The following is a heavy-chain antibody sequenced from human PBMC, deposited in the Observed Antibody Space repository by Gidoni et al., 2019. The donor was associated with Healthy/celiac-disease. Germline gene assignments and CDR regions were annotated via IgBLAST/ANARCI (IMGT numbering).Heavy chain of an antibody. CDR1: GGSISSYY. Sequence: QVQLQESGPGLVKPSETLSLTCTVSGGSISSYYWSWIRQPPGKGLEWIGYIYYSGSTNYNPSLKSRVTISVDTSKNQFSLKLSSVTAADTAVYYCARSWGYSSPFDYWGQGTLVTVSS. CDR2: IYYSGST. D-gene: IGHD6-13*01. V-gene: IGHV4-59*01. CDR3: ARSWGYSSPFDY. J-gene: IGHJ4*02.